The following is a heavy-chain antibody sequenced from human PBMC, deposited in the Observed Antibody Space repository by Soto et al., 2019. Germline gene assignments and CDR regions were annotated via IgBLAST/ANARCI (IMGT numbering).Heavy chain of an antibody. D-gene: IGHD2-15*01. Sequence: PGGSLRLSCAASGFTFSSYRMSWVRQAPGKGLEWVANIKQDGSEKYYVDSVKGRFTISRDNAKNSLYLQMNSLRAEDTAVYYCARNGPVVLVAATHDAFDIWGQGTMVTVSS. CDR1: GFTFSSYR. CDR2: IKQDGSEK. CDR3: ARNGPVVLVAATHDAFDI. J-gene: IGHJ3*02. V-gene: IGHV3-7*01.